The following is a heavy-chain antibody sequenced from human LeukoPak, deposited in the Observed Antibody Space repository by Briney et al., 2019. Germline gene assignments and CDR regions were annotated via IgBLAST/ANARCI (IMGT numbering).Heavy chain of an antibody. CDR3: ARDGYSGSDAL. J-gene: IGHJ4*02. CDR2: IYYSGST. V-gene: IGHV4-59*01. Sequence: SETLSLTCTVSGGSISNYYWSWIRQPPGKGLEWIGYIYYSGSTNYNPSLKSRVTISVDTSQNQFSLKLSSVTAADTAVYYCARDGYSGSDALWGQGTLVTVSS. CDR1: GGSISNYY. D-gene: IGHD5-12*01.